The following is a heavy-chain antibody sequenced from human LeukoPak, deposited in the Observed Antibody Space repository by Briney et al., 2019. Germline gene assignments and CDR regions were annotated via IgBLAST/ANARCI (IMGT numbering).Heavy chain of an antibody. CDR3: TRGAYYYDEETQKPGWYFDL. Sequence: SETLSLTCSLSGDSISNDDYYWSWIRQHPRKGLEWIGYIYHTGTTYSNASLKSRVTISVDTSKNQFSLKVNSVTAADTAVYYCTRGAYYYDEETQKPGWYFDLWGRGSLVTVSS. J-gene: IGHJ2*01. CDR1: GDSISNDDYY. D-gene: IGHD3-22*01. CDR2: IYHTGTT. V-gene: IGHV4-31*03.